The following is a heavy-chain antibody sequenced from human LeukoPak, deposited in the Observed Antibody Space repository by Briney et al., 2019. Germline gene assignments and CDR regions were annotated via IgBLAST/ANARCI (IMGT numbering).Heavy chain of an antibody. J-gene: IGHJ4*02. Sequence: PGRSLRLSCAASRFRFGSYAMSWVRQAPGKRLEWVSTISDSGGYTYYAGSVKGRFTISRDNSRNTLYLQMNSLRVEDTAVYYCAKTSKYFDYWGQGTLVTVSS. CDR1: RFRFGSYA. CDR3: AKTSKYFDY. CDR2: ISDSGGYT. V-gene: IGHV3-23*01.